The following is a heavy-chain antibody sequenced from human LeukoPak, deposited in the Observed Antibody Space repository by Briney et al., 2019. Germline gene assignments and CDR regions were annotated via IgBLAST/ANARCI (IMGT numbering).Heavy chain of an antibody. CDR1: GGSISSYY. CDR3: ARDPKDSSGWSMFDP. Sequence: SKTLSLTCTVSGGSISSYYWSWIRQPPGKGLEWIGYIYYSGSTNYNPSLKSRVTISVDTSKNQFSLKLSSVTAADTAVYYCARDPKDSSGWSMFDPWGQGTLVTVSS. J-gene: IGHJ5*02. D-gene: IGHD6-19*01. CDR2: IYYSGST. V-gene: IGHV4-59*01.